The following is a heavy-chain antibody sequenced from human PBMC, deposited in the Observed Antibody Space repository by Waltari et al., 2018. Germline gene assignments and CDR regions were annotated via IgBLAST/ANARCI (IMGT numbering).Heavy chain of an antibody. Sequence: QVQLQQWGAGLLKPSETLSLTCAVYGGSFSGYYWSWIRQPPGKGLEWIGEINHSGSTNYNPSLKSRVTISVDKSKNQFSLKLSSVTAADTAVYYCARDGGSYFFDYWGQGTLVTVSS. V-gene: IGHV4-34*01. CDR1: GGSFSGYY. CDR3: ARDGGSYFFDY. D-gene: IGHD1-26*01. CDR2: INHSGST. J-gene: IGHJ4*02.